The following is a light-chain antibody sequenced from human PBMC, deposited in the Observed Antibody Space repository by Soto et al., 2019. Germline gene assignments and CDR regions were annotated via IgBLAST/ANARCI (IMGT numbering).Light chain of an antibody. CDR2: AVT. J-gene: IGLJ1*01. CDR3: SSHAGNNNYV. V-gene: IGLV2-8*01. CDR1: SSDVGGQNY. Sequence: QSVLTQPPSASGFPGQSVAISCTGTSSDVGGQNYVSWYQQHPGKAPKLIIYAVTERPSGVPDRFSGSKSGNTASLTVSGLQTEDEADYYCSSHAGNNNYVFGTGTKLTVL.